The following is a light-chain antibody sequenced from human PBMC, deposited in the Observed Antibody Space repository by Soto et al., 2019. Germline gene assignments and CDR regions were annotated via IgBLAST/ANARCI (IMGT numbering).Light chain of an antibody. V-gene: IGLV2-14*01. Sequence: QSALTQPASVSGSPGQSITISCTGTSSDVGGYNYVSWYQQHPGKAPKLMIYEVSNRPSGVSNRFSGSKSGNTASLTISGLQAEDEAYYYCSSYTSGSTWVFGVGTKLTVL. CDR3: SSYTSGSTWV. CDR1: SSDVGGYNY. J-gene: IGLJ3*02. CDR2: EVS.